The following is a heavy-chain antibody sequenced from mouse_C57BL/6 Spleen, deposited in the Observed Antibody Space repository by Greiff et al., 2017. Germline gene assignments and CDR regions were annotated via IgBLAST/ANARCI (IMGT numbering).Heavy chain of an antibody. J-gene: IGHJ1*03. Sequence: VHVKQSGPELVKPGASVKIPCKASGYTFTDYNMDWVKQSHGKSLEWIGDINPNNGGTIYNQKFKGKATLTVDKSSSTAYMELRSLTSEDTAVYYCARGGTGTGYFDVWGTGTTVTVSS. CDR2: INPNNGGT. CDR3: ARGGTGTGYFDV. V-gene: IGHV1-18*01. CDR1: GYTFTDYN. D-gene: IGHD4-1*01.